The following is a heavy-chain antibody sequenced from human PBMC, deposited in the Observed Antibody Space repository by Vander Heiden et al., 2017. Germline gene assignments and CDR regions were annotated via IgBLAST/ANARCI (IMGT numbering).Heavy chain of an antibody. D-gene: IGHD6-13*01. Sequence: QVQLVESGGGVVHPGRSLRLSCASSGFTFSSYAMHWVRQAPGKGLEWVAVIWYDGSNKYYADSVKGRFTISRDNSKNTLYLQMNSLRAEDTAVYYCARGGGGGIAAAGPDYWGQGTLVTVSS. CDR2: IWYDGSNK. J-gene: IGHJ4*02. CDR1: GFTFSSYA. V-gene: IGHV3-33*01. CDR3: ARGGGGGIAAAGPDY.